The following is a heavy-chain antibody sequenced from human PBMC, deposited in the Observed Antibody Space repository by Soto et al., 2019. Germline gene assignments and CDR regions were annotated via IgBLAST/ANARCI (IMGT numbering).Heavy chain of an antibody. J-gene: IGHJ6*03. CDR1: GFTFSSYW. CDR2: ISSDGSST. Sequence: GSLRLSCAASGFTFSSYWMHWVRQAPGKGLVWVSRISSDGSSTTYADSVKGRFTISRDNAKNTLYLQMNSLRAEDTAVYYCARGGRYYYMDVWGKGTTVTVS. CDR3: ARGGRYYYMDV. V-gene: IGHV3-74*01. D-gene: IGHD3-16*01.